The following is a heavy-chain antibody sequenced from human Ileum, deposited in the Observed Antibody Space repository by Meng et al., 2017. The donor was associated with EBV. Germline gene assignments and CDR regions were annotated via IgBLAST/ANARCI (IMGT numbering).Heavy chain of an antibody. CDR2: IVPLFGKT. D-gene: IGHD3-3*01. CDR3: AGSTMTGSWFDP. CDR1: GGTFNTFA. Sequence: LVRQGVEVKKHGASTKSSCTTSGGTFNTFAVNWMRQAPGQGLEWMGTIVPLFGKTNYARKFQGRVTITADASAKTVYMELTSVRYEDTAVFFCAGSTMTGSWFDPWGQGTLVTVSS. J-gene: IGHJ5*02. V-gene: IGHV1-69*15.